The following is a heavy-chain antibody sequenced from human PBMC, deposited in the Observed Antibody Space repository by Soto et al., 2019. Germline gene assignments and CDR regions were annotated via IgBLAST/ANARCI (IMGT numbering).Heavy chain of an antibody. CDR1: GFTFDDYA. CDR2: ISWNSDST. V-gene: IGHV3-9*01. J-gene: IGHJ4*02. Sequence: EVQLVESGGVLVQPGRSLRLSCAASGFTFDDYAMHWVRQPPGKGLEWVSGISWNSDSTDYADSVKGRFTISRDNGKNTLNLQMNSLRAEDTALYYCAKDMTSLMMTGYIDYWGQGTLVTVSS. D-gene: IGHD3-9*01. CDR3: AKDMTSLMMTGYIDY.